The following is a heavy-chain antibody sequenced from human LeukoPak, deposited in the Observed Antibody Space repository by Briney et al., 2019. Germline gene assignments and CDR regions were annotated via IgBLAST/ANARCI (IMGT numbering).Heavy chain of an antibody. CDR2: IKQDGSEK. D-gene: IGHD2-2*01. Sequence: PGGSLRLSCAASGFTFSSYWMSWVRQAPGKGLEWVANIKQDGSEKYYVDSVKGRFTISRDNAKNSLYLQMNSLRAEDTAVYYCARTVVAPAAHEFDYWGQGTLVTVSS. CDR1: GFTFSSYW. V-gene: IGHV3-7*01. CDR3: ARTVVAPAAHEFDY. J-gene: IGHJ4*02.